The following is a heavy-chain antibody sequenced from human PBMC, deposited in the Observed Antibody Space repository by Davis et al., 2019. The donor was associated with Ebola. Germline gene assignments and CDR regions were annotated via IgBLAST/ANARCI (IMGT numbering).Heavy chain of an antibody. D-gene: IGHD2-15*01. CDR1: GFTFNIYG. J-gene: IGHJ4*02. CDR2: ISGSGGST. Sequence: GESLKISCAASGFTFNIYGMNWVRQAPGKGLEWVSTISGSGGSTYYADSVKGRFTISRDNSRNTLYLQMNSLRAEDTATYYCARYCHYPDCSYFDCWGQGTVVAVSS. CDR3: ARYCHYPDCSYFDC. V-gene: IGHV3-23*01.